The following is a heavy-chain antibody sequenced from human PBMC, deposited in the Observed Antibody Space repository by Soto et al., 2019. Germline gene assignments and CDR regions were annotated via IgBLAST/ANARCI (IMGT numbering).Heavy chain of an antibody. Sequence: QVQLVESGGGVVQPGRSLRLSCAASGFTFSSYGMHWVRQAPGKGLEWVAVIWYDGSNKYYADSVKGRFTISRDNSKNTLYLQMNSLRAEDTAVYYCARDPGSSWYYAFAIWGQGTMVTVSS. J-gene: IGHJ3*02. CDR3: ARDPGSSWYYAFAI. CDR1: GFTFSSYG. V-gene: IGHV3-33*01. D-gene: IGHD6-13*01. CDR2: IWYDGSNK.